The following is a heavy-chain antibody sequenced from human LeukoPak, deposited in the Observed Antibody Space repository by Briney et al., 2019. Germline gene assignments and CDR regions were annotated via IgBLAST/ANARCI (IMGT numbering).Heavy chain of an antibody. V-gene: IGHV3-48*01. CDR2: ISSSSSTI. J-gene: IGHJ4*02. D-gene: IGHD7-27*01. CDR1: GFTFSSYS. Sequence: PGGSLRLSCAASGFTFSSYSMNWARQAPGKGLEWVSYISSSSSTIYYADSVKGRFTISRDNAKNSLYLLMNNLRADDTAVYYCARESITGDRDFDYWGQGTLITVSS. CDR3: ARESITGDRDFDY.